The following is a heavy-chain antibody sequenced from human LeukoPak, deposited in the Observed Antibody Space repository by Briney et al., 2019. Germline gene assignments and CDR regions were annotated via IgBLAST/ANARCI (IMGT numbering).Heavy chain of an antibody. J-gene: IGHJ5*02. V-gene: IGHV4-4*07. CDR1: GGSMSAYY. D-gene: IGHD2/OR15-2a*01. Sequence: SETLSLTCTVSGGSMSAYYWIWMRQSAGKGLEWIGRIYFGGSTYYNPSLEGRVSMSVDTSKNQFSLKINSATAADTAVYYCARDVGNFANLPYYFDLWGQGTVVTVSS. CDR2: IYFGGST. CDR3: ARDVGNFANLPYYFDL.